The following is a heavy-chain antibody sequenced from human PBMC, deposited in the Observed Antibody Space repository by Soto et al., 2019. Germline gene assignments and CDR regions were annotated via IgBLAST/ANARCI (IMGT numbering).Heavy chain of an antibody. CDR1: GYTLTELS. CDR3: ATTSLPPYSSGWYAPFDY. J-gene: IGHJ4*02. V-gene: IGHV1-24*01. Sequence: GASVKVSCKVSGYTLTELSMHWVRQAPGKGLEWMGGFDPEDGETIYAQKFQGRVTMTEDTSTDTAYMELSSLRSEDTAVYYCATTSLPPYSSGWYAPFDYWGQGTLVTVSS. CDR2: FDPEDGET. D-gene: IGHD6-19*01.